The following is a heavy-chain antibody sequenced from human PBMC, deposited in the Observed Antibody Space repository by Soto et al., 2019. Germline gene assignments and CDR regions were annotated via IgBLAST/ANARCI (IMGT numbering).Heavy chain of an antibody. CDR2: ISSSSSYT. CDR3: ARFQLEISRDGYNYFDGFDY. Sequence: GGSLRLSCAASGFTFSDYYMSWIRQAPGKGLEWVSYISSSSSYTNYADSVKGRFTISRDNAKNSLYLQMNSLRAEDTAVYYCARFQLEISRDGYNYFDGFDYWGQGTLVTVSS. V-gene: IGHV3-11*06. J-gene: IGHJ4*02. D-gene: IGHD5-12*01. CDR1: GFTFSDYY.